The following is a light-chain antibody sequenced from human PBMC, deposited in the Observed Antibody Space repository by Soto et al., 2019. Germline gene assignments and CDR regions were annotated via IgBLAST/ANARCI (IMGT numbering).Light chain of an antibody. V-gene: IGKV3-15*01. CDR3: QQYLAIPRT. J-gene: IGKJ1*01. CDR1: QNIYSN. Sequence: IVMTQSPATLSVSPGARATLSCRASQNIYSNVAWYQQRPGQAPRLLIYRASTRATGIPARFSRSGSGTDFTLTISSLQAEDVAVYYCQQYLAIPRTFGQGTKVDIK. CDR2: RAS.